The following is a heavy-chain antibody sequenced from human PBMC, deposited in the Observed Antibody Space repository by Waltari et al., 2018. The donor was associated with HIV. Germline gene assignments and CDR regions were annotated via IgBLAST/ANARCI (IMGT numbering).Heavy chain of an antibody. D-gene: IGHD7-27*01. CDR1: GGSIGDSSSY. J-gene: IGHJ4*02. CDR2: FYGGISSYGGSA. V-gene: IGHV4-39*01. CDR3: ARPPQTGDLGDY. Sequence: QLQLHESGPGVVKPSETLSLTCTVSGGSIGDSSSYWAWIRQTSGKGLEWVGCFFYGGISSYGGSASYLPSRKSRLSISVDTSRKQLSLKLRSVNATDTAVYFCARPPQTGDLGDYWGRGTLVTVS.